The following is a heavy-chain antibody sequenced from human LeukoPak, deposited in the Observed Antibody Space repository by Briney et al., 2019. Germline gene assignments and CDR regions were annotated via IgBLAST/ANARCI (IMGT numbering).Heavy chain of an antibody. J-gene: IGHJ4*02. CDR2: IHYSGST. CDR1: GASISSGDYN. Sequence: ASETLSLTCTVSGASISSGDYNWSWIRQPPGKGLEWIGYIHYSGSTYYNPSLKSRVTISVDTSKNQFSLKLSSVTAADTAVYYCAREYYDSSGYYYVVGYFDYWGQGTLVTVSS. CDR3: AREYYDSSGYYYVVGYFDY. D-gene: IGHD3-22*01. V-gene: IGHV4-30-4*01.